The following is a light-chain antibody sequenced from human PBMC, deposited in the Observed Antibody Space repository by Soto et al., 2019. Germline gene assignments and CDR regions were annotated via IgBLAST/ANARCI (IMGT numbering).Light chain of an antibody. Sequence: EIVMTQSPATLSVSPGERATLSCRASQSVGRNLAWYQQKPGQAPRLLIYGASTRATGIPARFSGSGSGTEFTLTISGLQSEDFAVYYCQQYNNWPPWTFGQGTKVEIK. V-gene: IGKV3-15*01. CDR2: GAS. J-gene: IGKJ1*01. CDR1: QSVGRN. CDR3: QQYNNWPPWT.